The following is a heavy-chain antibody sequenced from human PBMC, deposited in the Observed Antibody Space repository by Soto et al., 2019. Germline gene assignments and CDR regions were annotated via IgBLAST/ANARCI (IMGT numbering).Heavy chain of an antibody. Sequence: GGSLRLSCASSGFTFASYNMLWVRQAPGKGLEWVASISHHSDYIYHAVSVQGRFTVSRDNAKKSLYLQMNSLRAGDTAVYYCARGVLGPGDYYYGMDVWGQGTTVTVSS. J-gene: IGHJ6*02. CDR1: GFTFASYN. D-gene: IGHD7-27*01. V-gene: IGHV3-21*01. CDR3: ARGVLGPGDYYYGMDV. CDR2: ISHHSDYI.